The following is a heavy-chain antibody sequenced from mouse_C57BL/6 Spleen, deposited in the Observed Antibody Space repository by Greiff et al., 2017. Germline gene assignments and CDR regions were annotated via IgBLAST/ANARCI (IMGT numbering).Heavy chain of an antibody. Sequence: QVQLQQSGAELVKPGASVKISCKASGYAFSSYWMNWVKQRPGKGLEWIGQIYPGDGDTNYNGKFKGKATLTADKSSSTAYMQLSSLTSEDSAVYFCATPYYGSSYFDYWGQGTTLTVSS. V-gene: IGHV1-80*01. CDR1: GYAFSSYW. J-gene: IGHJ2*01. CDR3: ATPYYGSSYFDY. D-gene: IGHD1-1*01. CDR2: IYPGDGDT.